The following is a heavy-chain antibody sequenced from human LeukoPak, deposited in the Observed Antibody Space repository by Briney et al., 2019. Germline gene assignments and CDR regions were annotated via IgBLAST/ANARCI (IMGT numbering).Heavy chain of an antibody. CDR2: ISNNGGST. Sequence: GGSLRLSCAASGFPFSSYAMHWVRQAPGKGLEYVSTISNNGGSTFYANSVKGRFTISRDNSKNTLYLQMGSLRAEDMAVYYCARDRDYDVLTGYPSNGMDVWGQGTTVTVSS. J-gene: IGHJ6*02. V-gene: IGHV3-64*01. CDR1: GFPFSSYA. D-gene: IGHD3-9*01. CDR3: ARDRDYDVLTGYPSNGMDV.